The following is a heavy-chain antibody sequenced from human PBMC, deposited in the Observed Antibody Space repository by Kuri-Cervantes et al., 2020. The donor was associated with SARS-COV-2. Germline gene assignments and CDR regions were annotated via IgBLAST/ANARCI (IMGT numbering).Heavy chain of an antibody. CDR3: ARDGGSSWDFDY. CDR2: IYYSGST. CDR1: GGSISSYY. D-gene: IGHD6-13*01. Sequence: SEILSLTCTVSGGSISSYYWSWIRQPPGKGLEWIGYIYYSGSTNYNPSLKSRVTISVDTSKNQFSLKLSSVTAADTAVYYCARDGGSSWDFDYWGQGTLVTVSS. V-gene: IGHV4-59*01. J-gene: IGHJ4*02.